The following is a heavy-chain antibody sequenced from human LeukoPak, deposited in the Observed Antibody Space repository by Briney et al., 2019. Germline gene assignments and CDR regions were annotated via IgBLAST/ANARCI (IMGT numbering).Heavy chain of an antibody. Sequence: PSETLSLACTVSGGSISSYYWSWIRQPPGKGLEWIGYIYYSGTTNYNPSLKSRVTISVDTSKNQFSLKLSSVTAADTAVYYCARRETHMITFGGVIVSPFDYWGQGTLVTVSS. CDR2: IYYSGTT. V-gene: IGHV4-59*08. D-gene: IGHD3-16*02. CDR3: ARRETHMITFGGVIVSPFDY. CDR1: GGSISSYY. J-gene: IGHJ4*02.